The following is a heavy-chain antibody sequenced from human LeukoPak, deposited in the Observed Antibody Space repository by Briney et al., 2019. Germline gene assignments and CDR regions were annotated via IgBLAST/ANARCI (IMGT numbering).Heavy chain of an antibody. CDR1: GFTFSSYS. J-gene: IGHJ6*03. CDR3: ATTRATSFYYYMDV. D-gene: IGHD2-2*01. Sequence: PGGSLRLSCAASGFTFSSYSMNWVRQAPGKGLEWVSSISSSSSYIYYADSVKGRFTISRDNAKNSLYLQMNSLRAEDTAVYYCATTRATSFYYYMDVWGKGTTVTVSS. CDR2: ISSSSSYI. V-gene: IGHV3-21*01.